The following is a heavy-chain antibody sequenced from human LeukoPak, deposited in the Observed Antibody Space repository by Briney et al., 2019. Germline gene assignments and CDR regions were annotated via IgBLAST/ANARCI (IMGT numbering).Heavy chain of an antibody. D-gene: IGHD5-18*01. V-gene: IGHV1-69*13. CDR1: GGTFSSYA. CDR2: IIPIFGTA. Sequence: SVKVSCKASGGTFSSYAISWVRQAPGQGLEWMGGIIPIFGTANYAQKFQGRVTITADESTSTAYMEPSSLRSEDTAVYYCARGLLTAMVTFPLDYWGQGTLVTVSS. J-gene: IGHJ4*02. CDR3: ARGLLTAMVTFPLDY.